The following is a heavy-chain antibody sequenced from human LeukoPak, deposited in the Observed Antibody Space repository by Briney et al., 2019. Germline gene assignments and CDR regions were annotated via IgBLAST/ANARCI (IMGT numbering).Heavy chain of an antibody. V-gene: IGHV4-39*01. D-gene: IGHD2-15*01. J-gene: IGHJ4*02. Sequence: SETLSLTCTVSGGSISSSSYSWGWIRQPPGKGLEWIGSIYYSGSTYYNPSLKSRVTISVDTSKNQFSLKLSSVTAADTAVYYCARQFGGPIDYWGQGTLVTVSS. CDR1: GGSISSSSYS. CDR2: IYYSGST. CDR3: ARQFGGPIDY.